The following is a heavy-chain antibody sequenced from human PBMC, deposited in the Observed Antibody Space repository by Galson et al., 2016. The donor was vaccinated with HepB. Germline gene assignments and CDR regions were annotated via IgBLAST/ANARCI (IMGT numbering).Heavy chain of an antibody. D-gene: IGHD3-10*01. Sequence: VKVSCKASGYTFTSYRMHWVRQAPGQGLEWMGIINPSGGSASYAQKFQDRVTMTRDTSTSTVYMELSSLRSEDTAVYYCVRSLGSGSQAYYGMDVWGKGTTVTVSS. J-gene: IGHJ6*04. V-gene: IGHV1-46*03. CDR1: GYTFTSYR. CDR2: INPSGGSA. CDR3: VRSLGSGSQAYYGMDV.